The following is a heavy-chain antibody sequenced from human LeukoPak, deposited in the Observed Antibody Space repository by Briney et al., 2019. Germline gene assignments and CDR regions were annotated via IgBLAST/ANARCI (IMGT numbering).Heavy chain of an antibody. CDR2: IYYSGST. Sequence: SETLSLICTVSGGSISSYYWSWIRQPPGKGLEWLGYIYYSGSTNYNPSLKSRVTISVDTSKNQFSLKLSSVTAADTAVYYCARGGGLGAYYYYMDVWGKGTTVTVSS. CDR3: ARGGGLGAYYYYMDV. J-gene: IGHJ6*03. CDR1: GGSISSYY. D-gene: IGHD1-26*01. V-gene: IGHV4-59*01.